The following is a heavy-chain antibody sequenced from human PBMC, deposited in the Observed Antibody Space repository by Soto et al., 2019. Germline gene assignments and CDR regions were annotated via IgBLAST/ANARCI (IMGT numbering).Heavy chain of an antibody. Sequence: EVQLVESGGGLVQPGGSLRLSCAASGFTFSTYWMSWVRQAPGKGLEWVANIKQDGSEKYYVDSAKGRFTVSTDNAKNSLFLQMNTLRADDTAVYYCARSYNWNDYYYYYMDVWGKGTTVTVSS. CDR1: GFTFSTYW. D-gene: IGHD1-20*01. CDR2: IKQDGSEK. CDR3: ARSYNWNDYYYYYMDV. J-gene: IGHJ6*03. V-gene: IGHV3-7*01.